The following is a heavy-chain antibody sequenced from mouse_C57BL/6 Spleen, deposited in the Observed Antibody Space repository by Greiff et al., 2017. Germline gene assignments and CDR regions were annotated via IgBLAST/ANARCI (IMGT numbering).Heavy chain of an antibody. CDR1: GYTFTDYN. CDR2: INPNNGGT. J-gene: IGHJ1*03. Sequence: EVQLQQSGPELVKPGASVKIPCKASGYTFTDYNMDWVKQSHGKSLEWIGDINPNNGGTIYNQKFKGKATLTVDKSSSTAYMELRSLPSEDTAVYYGARKHLWDERYFDVWGTGTTVTVSS. D-gene: IGHD4-1*01. CDR3: ARKHLWDERYFDV. V-gene: IGHV1-18*01.